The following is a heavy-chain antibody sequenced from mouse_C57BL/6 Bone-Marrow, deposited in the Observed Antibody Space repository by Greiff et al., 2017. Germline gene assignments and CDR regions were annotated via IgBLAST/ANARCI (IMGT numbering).Heavy chain of an antibody. Sequence: QVQLQQPGAELVKPGASVKLSCKASGYTFTSYWMHWVKQRPGQGLEWIGMIHPNSGSTNYNEKFKSKATLTVDKSSSTAYMQLSSLTSEDSAVYYLARGARRGFAYWGQGTLVTVSA. D-gene: IGHD3-1*01. CDR1: GYTFTSYW. V-gene: IGHV1-64*01. CDR2: IHPNSGST. J-gene: IGHJ3*01. CDR3: ARGARRGFAY.